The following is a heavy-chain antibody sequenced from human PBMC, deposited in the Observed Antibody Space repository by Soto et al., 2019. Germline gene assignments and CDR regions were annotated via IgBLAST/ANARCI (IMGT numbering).Heavy chain of an antibody. V-gene: IGHV3-11*05. CDR1: GFTFSDYY. CDR3: VRGGHGSGSYLGSS. CDR2: ISRSGTDT. Sequence: GGSLRLSCAASGFTFSDYYMSWIRQAPGKGLEWVSFISRSGTDTRYADSVKGRFTISRDNAKNSVYLQMDSLRVEDTAVYYCVRGGHGSGSYLGSSWGQGILVTVSS. J-gene: IGHJ5*02. D-gene: IGHD3-10*01.